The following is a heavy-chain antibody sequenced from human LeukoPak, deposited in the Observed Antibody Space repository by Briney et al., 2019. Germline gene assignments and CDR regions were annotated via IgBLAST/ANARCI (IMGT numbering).Heavy chain of an antibody. J-gene: IGHJ5*02. Sequence: PSETLSLTCAVYGGSFSDYYWAWLRQPPGKGLEWIGSIYRSATTYYNPSLKSRVLISMDMSKNEVSLSLTSVSAADTAVYYCAREWATYHNWYDPWGQGTLVIVSS. V-gene: IGHV4-34*11. D-gene: IGHD1-26*01. CDR3: AREWATYHNWYDP. CDR1: GGSFSDYY. CDR2: IYRSATT.